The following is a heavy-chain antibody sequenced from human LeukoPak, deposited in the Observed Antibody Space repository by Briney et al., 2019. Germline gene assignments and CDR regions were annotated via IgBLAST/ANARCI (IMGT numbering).Heavy chain of an antibody. J-gene: IGHJ4*02. Sequence: SETLSLTCTVSGGSISSYYWSWIRQSPGEGLEWIGYIHYRGSTNYNPSLKSRVTISVDTSKNQFSLKLSSLTAADTAVYYCARRLGGTSTGFDYWGQGTLVTVSS. CDR3: ARRLGGTSTGFDY. V-gene: IGHV4-59*01. CDR1: GGSISSYY. D-gene: IGHD2-2*01. CDR2: IHYRGST.